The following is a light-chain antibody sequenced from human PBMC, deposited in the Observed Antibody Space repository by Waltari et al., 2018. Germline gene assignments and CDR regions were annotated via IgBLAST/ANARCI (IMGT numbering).Light chain of an antibody. V-gene: IGLV3-21*03. CDR1: NIGSKS. CDR3: QVWDSSSDLV. Sequence: SYVLTRPPSVSVAPGKTARITWGGNNIGSKSVHWYQQKPGQAPVLVVYDDSDRPSGIPERFSGSNSGNTATLTISRVEAGDEADYYCQVWDSSSDLVFGGGTKLTVL. J-gene: IGLJ2*01. CDR2: DDS.